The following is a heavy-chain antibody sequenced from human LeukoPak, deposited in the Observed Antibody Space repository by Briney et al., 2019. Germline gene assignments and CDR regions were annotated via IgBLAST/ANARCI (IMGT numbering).Heavy chain of an antibody. CDR3: ARDYSGYGRFDY. CDR1: GFTFSSYA. V-gene: IGHV3-53*04. J-gene: IGHJ4*02. CDR2: IYSGGST. Sequence: GGSLRLSCAASGFTFSSYAMSWVRQAPGKGLEWVSVIYSGGSTYYADSVKGRFTISRHNSKNTLYLQMNSLRAEDTAVYYCARDYSGYGRFDYWGQGTLVTVSS. D-gene: IGHD5-12*01.